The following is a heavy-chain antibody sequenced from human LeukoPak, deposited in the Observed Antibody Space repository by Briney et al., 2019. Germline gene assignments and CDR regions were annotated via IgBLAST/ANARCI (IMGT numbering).Heavy chain of an antibody. Sequence: GRSLRLSCAASGFTFSSYAMHWVRQAPGKGLEWVAVISYDGSNKYYADSVKGRFTISRDNSKNTLYLQMNSLRAEDTAVYYCARASDITMVRGVITFSYYYYGMDVWGQGTTVTVSS. V-gene: IGHV3-30*04. CDR1: GFTFSSYA. CDR3: ARASDITMVRGVITFSYYYYGMDV. J-gene: IGHJ6*02. CDR2: ISYDGSNK. D-gene: IGHD3-10*01.